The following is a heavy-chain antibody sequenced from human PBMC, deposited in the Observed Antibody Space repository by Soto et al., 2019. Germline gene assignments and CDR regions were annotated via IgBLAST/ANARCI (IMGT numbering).Heavy chain of an antibody. CDR2: TYYRSKWYI. D-gene: IGHD1-1*01. CDR3: ARGSWDDVTGHYYMDV. Sequence: QVQLQQSGPGLVKPSQTLSLTCDISGDSVSSNSAAWNWIRQTPSRGLEWLGRTYYRSKWYINYAVSVKMRITVNPDTSKNQFSLQLNSVTPEDTAVYYCARGSWDDVTGHYYMDVWGKGTTVTVSS. J-gene: IGHJ6*03. V-gene: IGHV6-1*01. CDR1: GDSVSSNSAA.